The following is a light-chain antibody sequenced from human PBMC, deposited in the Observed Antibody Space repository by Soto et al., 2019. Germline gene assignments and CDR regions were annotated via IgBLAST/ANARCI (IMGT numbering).Light chain of an antibody. CDR2: DVS. CDR1: SSDVGGYNY. Sequence: QSALTQPASVSGSPGQSITISCTGTSSDVGGYNYVSWYQQHPGKAPKLMIYDVSNRPTGVSNRFSGSKSGNTASLTISGLQAEDAADYDCSSYTSSSTDVVFGGGTKLTVL. CDR3: SSYTSSSTDVV. V-gene: IGLV2-14*01. J-gene: IGLJ2*01.